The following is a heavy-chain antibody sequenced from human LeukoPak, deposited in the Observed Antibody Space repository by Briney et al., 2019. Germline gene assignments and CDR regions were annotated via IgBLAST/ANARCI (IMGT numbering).Heavy chain of an antibody. CDR3: ARDWYSSGWYLDY. J-gene: IGHJ4*02. CDR2: IIPILGMA. D-gene: IGHD6-19*01. CDR1: GGTFSSYT. Sequence: HAASVKVSCKASGGTFSSYTISWVRQAPGQGLEWMGRIIPILGMANYAQKFQGRVTITADKSTSTAYMELSSLRSEDTAVYYCARDWYSSGWYLDYWGQGTLVTVSS. V-gene: IGHV1-69*04.